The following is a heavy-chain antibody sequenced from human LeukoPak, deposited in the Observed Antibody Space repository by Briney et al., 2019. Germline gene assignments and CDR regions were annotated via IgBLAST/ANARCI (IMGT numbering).Heavy chain of an antibody. CDR2: INPSGGST. V-gene: IGHV1-46*01. Sequence: ASVKVSCKASGYTFTSYYMHWVRQAPGQGLEWMGIINPSGGSTSYAQKFQGRVTMTRDTSTSTVYMELRSLRSDDTAVYYCARDRGVYYDILTGYYFEMEDSFDYWGQGTLVTVSS. CDR1: GYTFTSYY. D-gene: IGHD3-9*01. CDR3: ARDRGVYYDILTGYYFEMEDSFDY. J-gene: IGHJ4*02.